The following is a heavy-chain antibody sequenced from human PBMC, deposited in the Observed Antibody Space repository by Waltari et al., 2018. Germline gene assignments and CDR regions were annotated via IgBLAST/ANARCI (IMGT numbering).Heavy chain of an antibody. Sequence: EVQLLASGGGLVQPGGSLRLSCAASGFTFSSYAMSWVSQAPGRGLEWVSAIRGSGGSTYYADSVKGRFTISRDNSKNTRYLQMNSLRAEDTAVYYCAKKGGELLVDAFDIWGQGTMVTVSS. V-gene: IGHV3-23*01. D-gene: IGHD1-26*01. CDR2: IRGSGGST. J-gene: IGHJ3*02. CDR3: AKKGGELLVDAFDI. CDR1: GFTFSSYA.